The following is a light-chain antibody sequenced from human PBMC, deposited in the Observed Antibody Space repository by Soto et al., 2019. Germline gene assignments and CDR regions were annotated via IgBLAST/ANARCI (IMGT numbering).Light chain of an antibody. CDR3: QQYSSSPLT. CDR1: QSVSSSY. Sequence: IVMTQSPATLSLSPGEKATLSCRASQSVSSSYLAWYQQKPGQAPRLLIYGASNRATGIPDRFSGSGSGTDFTLTISRLEPEDFAVYYCQQYSSSPLTFGGGTKVDIK. V-gene: IGKV3-20*01. CDR2: GAS. J-gene: IGKJ4*01.